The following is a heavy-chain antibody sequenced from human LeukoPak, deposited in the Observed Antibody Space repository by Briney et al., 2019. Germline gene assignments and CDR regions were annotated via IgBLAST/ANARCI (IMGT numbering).Heavy chain of an antibody. J-gene: IGHJ4*02. D-gene: IGHD6-19*01. Sequence: GASVKVSCKASGYTFTGYYMHWVRQAPGQGLEWMGWINPNSGGTNYAQKFQGRVTMTRDTSISTAYMELSRLRSDDTAVYYCARAEIAVAGTGVFEYWGQGTLVTVSS. CDR1: GYTFTGYY. CDR2: INPNSGGT. CDR3: ARAEIAVAGTGVFEY. V-gene: IGHV1-2*02.